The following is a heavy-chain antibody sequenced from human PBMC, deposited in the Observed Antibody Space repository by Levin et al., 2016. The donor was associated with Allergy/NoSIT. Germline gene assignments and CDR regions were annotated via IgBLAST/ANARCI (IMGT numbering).Heavy chain of an antibody. CDR2: IYYSGST. V-gene: IGHV4-59*01. CDR1: GFTFSSYA. Sequence: GSLRLSCAASGFTFSSYAMSWIRQPPGKGLEWIGYIYYSGSTNYNPSLKSRVTISVDTSKNQFSLKLSSVTAADTAVYYCARANGVHMDVWGQGTTVTVSS. J-gene: IGHJ6*02. CDR3: ARANGVHMDV.